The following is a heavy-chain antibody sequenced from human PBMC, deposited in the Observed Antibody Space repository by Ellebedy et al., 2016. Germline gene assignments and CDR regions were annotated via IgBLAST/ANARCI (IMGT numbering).Heavy chain of an antibody. V-gene: IGHV4-4*02. Sequence: GSLRLSXAASGFAVNDYYMTWVRQSPGKGLEWIREIYQTGSSNYSPSLKSRVTISIDKSKNHFSLTLNSVTAADTAVYYCARSLHHYFYTMDVWGQGTTVTVSS. CDR2: IYQTGSS. CDR1: GFAVNDYY. CDR3: ARSLHHYFYTMDV. J-gene: IGHJ6*02.